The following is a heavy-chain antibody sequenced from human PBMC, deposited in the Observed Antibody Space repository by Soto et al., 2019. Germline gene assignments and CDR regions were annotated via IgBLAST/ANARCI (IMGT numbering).Heavy chain of an antibody. CDR2: IYYSGST. D-gene: IGHD4-17*01. CDR1: GGSISSGGYY. CDR3: ARGPYGDYGGVSSYFDY. V-gene: IGHV4-31*03. J-gene: IGHJ4*02. Sequence: SETLSLTSPVSGGSISSGGYYWSWIRQHPGKGLEWIGYIYYSGSTNYNPSLKSRVTISVDTSKNQFSLKLSSVTAADTAVYYCARGPYGDYGGVSSYFDYWGQGTLVTVSS.